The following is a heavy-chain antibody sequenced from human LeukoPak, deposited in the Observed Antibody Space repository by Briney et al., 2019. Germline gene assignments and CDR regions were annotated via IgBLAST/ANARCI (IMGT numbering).Heavy chain of an antibody. CDR2: TNPHSGDT. CDR1: GYTFTSYY. V-gene: IGHV1-2*07. D-gene: IGHD5-18*01. CDR3: AREGGSSYGYAYH. J-gene: IGHJ5*02. Sequence: GASVKVSCKAFGYTFTSYYMHWVRQAPGRGLEWMGWTNPHSGDTNYAHKFQGRVTMTRDTSISIAYMELSSLKSDDTAVYYCAREGGSSYGYAYHWGQGTLVTVSS.